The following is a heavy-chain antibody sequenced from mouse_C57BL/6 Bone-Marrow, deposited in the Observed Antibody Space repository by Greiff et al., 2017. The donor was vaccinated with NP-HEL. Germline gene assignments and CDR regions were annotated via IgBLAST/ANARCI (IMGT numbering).Heavy chain of an antibody. J-gene: IGHJ4*01. CDR2: IYPGSGST. Sequence: VQLQQPGAELVKPGASVKMSCKASGYTFTSYWITWVKQRPGQGLEWIGDIYPGSGSTNYNEKFKSKATLTVDTSSSTAYMQLSSLTSEDSAVYYCAPYYYGSSHAMDYWGQGTSVTVSS. D-gene: IGHD1-1*01. CDR3: APYYYGSSHAMDY. V-gene: IGHV1-55*01. CDR1: GYTFTSYW.